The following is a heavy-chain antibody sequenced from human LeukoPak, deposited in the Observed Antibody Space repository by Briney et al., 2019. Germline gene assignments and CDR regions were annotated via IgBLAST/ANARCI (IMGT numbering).Heavy chain of an antibody. CDR1: GFIFSHYA. V-gene: IGHV3-30*04. Sequence: GGSLRLSCAASGFIFSHYAMHWVRLAPGKGLEWVAVVSYDGTNKYYADSVKGRFTISRDNSKNTLYLQMNSLRAEDTAVYYCAKDGGSGSYYNHFDYWGQGTLVTVSS. D-gene: IGHD3-10*01. J-gene: IGHJ4*02. CDR3: AKDGGSGSYYNHFDY. CDR2: VSYDGTNK.